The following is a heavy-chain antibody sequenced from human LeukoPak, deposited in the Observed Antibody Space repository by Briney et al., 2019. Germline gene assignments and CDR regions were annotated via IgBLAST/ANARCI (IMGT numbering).Heavy chain of an antibody. CDR1: GFTFSSYG. D-gene: IGHD1-14*01. Sequence: GGSLRLSCAASGFTFSSYGMHWVRQAPGKGLEWVAVISYDGSNKYYADSVKGRFTISRDNSKNTLYLQMNSLRAEDTAVYYCARGPGIPQKGNREYYFDYWGQGTLVTVSS. CDR3: ARGPGIPQKGNREYYFDY. CDR2: ISYDGSNK. J-gene: IGHJ4*02. V-gene: IGHV3-30*03.